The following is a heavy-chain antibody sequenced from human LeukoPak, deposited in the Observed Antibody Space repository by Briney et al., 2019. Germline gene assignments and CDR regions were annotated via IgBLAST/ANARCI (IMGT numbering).Heavy chain of an antibody. CDR1: GFTFDDYA. J-gene: IGHJ5*02. V-gene: IGHV3-9*01. CDR2: ISWNSGSI. Sequence: GGSLRLSCAASGFTFDDYAMHWVRQAPGKGLEWVSGISWNSGSIGYADSVKGRFTISRDNAKNSLYLQMNSLRAEDTALYYCAKSAALDYYGSGSYLGYNWFDPWGERTLVTVSS. CDR3: AKSAALDYYGSGSYLGYNWFDP. D-gene: IGHD3-10*01.